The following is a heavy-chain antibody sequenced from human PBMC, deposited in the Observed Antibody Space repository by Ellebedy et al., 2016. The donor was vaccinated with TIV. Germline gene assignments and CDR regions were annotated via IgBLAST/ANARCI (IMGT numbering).Heavy chain of an antibody. CDR1: GGSISSGDYY. Sequence: MPSETLSLTCTVSGGSISSGDYYWSWIRQPPGKGLEWIGYIHYSGSTYCNPSLKSRLTISVDTSKNQFSLKLSSVTAADTAVYYCARDDRCGGGNCYYSWGQGTLVTVPS. J-gene: IGHJ5*01. V-gene: IGHV4-30-4*01. CDR3: ARDDRCGGGNCYYS. CDR2: IHYSGST. D-gene: IGHD2-21*01.